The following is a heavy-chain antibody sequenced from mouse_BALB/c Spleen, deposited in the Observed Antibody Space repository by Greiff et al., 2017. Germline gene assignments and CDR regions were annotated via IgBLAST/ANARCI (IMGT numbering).Heavy chain of an antibody. Sequence: VQLQQSGAELVRPGVSVKISCKGSGYTFTDYAMHWVKQSHAKSLEWIGVISTYYGDASYNQKFKGKATMTVDKSSSTAYMELARLTSEDSAIYYCAREGYYYGSSPWFAYWGQGTLVTVSA. V-gene: IGHV1S137*01. J-gene: IGHJ3*01. CDR1: GYTFTDYA. CDR2: ISTYYGDA. CDR3: AREGYYYGSSPWFAY. D-gene: IGHD1-1*01.